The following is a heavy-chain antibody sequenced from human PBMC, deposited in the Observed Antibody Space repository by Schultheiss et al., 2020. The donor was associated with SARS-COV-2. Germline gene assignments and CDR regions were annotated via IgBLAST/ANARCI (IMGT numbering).Heavy chain of an antibody. J-gene: IGHJ6*02. CDR2: IYYSGST. Sequence: SQTLSLTCTVSGGSISSGDYYWSWIRQHPGKGLEWIGYIYYSGSTYYNPSLKSRVTISVDTSKNQFSLKLSSVTAADTAVYYCARALDDILTGYYPEAGYYYGMDVWGQGTTVTVSS. V-gene: IGHV4-31*03. CDR3: ARALDDILTGYYPEAGYYYGMDV. D-gene: IGHD3-9*01. CDR1: GGSISSGDYY.